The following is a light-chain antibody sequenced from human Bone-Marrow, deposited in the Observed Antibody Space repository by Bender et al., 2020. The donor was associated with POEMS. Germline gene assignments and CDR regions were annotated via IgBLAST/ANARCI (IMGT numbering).Light chain of an antibody. CDR1: SRDVGGYKY. J-gene: IGLJ3*02. CDR2: EVS. CDR3: SSYTSSSTLV. Sequence: QSVLTQPASVSGSPGQSITSSCTGTSRDVGGYKYVSWYQQHPGKAPKLMIYEVSNRPSGVSNRFSGSKSGNTASLTISGLQAEDEADYYCSSYTSSSTLVFGGGTQVTVL. V-gene: IGLV2-14*01.